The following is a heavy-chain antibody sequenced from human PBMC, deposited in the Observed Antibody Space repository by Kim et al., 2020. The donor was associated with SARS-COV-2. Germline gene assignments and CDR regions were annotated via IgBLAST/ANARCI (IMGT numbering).Heavy chain of an antibody. V-gene: IGHV4-39*01. CDR1: GGSISSSSYY. D-gene: IGHD3-16*01. CDR3: AYRAPGGGYFDY. Sequence: SETLSLTCTVSGGSISSSSYYWGWIRQPPGKGLEWIGSIYYSGSTYYNPSLKSRVTISVDTSKNQFSLKLSSVTAADTAVYYCAYRAPGGGYFDYWGQGTLVTVSS. CDR2: IYYSGST. J-gene: IGHJ4*02.